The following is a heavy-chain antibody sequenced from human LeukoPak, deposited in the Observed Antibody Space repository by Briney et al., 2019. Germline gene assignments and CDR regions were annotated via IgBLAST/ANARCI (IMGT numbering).Heavy chain of an antibody. D-gene: IGHD1-14*01. J-gene: IGHJ4*02. Sequence: ASVKVSCKASGYTFTGYYMHWVRQAPGQGLEWMGWINPNSGGTNHAQKFQGRVTMTRDTSISTAYMELSRLRSDDTAVYYCARVTSGRRYFDYWGQGTLVTVSS. CDR3: ARVTSGRRYFDY. CDR2: INPNSGGT. V-gene: IGHV1-2*02. CDR1: GYTFTGYY.